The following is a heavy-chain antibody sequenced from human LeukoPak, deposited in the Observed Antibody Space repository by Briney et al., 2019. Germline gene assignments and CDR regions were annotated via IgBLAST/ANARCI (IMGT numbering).Heavy chain of an antibody. CDR2: IYYSGST. Sequence: SETLSLTCTVSGGSISSSSYYWGWIRQPPGKGLEWIGSIYYSGSTYYNPSLKSRVTISVDTSKNQFSLKLSSVTAADTAVYYCARDIDDYYYMDVWGKGTTVTISS. D-gene: IGHD2-15*01. CDR1: GGSISSSSYY. J-gene: IGHJ6*03. V-gene: IGHV4-39*02. CDR3: ARDIDDYYYMDV.